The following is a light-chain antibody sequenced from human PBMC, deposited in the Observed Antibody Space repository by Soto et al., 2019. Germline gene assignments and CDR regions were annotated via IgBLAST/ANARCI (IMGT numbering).Light chain of an antibody. V-gene: IGLV1-51*01. Sequence: VLAQPPSVSAAPGQKVTISCSGSSSNIGGNSVSWYQQLPGTAPKLLIYDDNKRPSGIPDRFSGSKSGTSATLGITGFQTGDEADYYCGSWDSSLSAYVFGTGTRSPS. CDR3: GSWDSSLSAYV. J-gene: IGLJ1*01. CDR2: DDN. CDR1: SSNIGGNS.